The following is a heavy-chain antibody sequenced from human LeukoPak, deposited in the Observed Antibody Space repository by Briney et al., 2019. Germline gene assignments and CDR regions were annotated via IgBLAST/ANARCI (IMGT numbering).Heavy chain of an antibody. J-gene: IGHJ6*02. CDR3: ARDGTFGGVTGPHYGMDV. CDR1: GFTVSSNY. Sequence: PGGSLRLSCAASGFTVSSNYMSWVRQAPGKGLEWVSVIYSGGSTYYADSVMGRFTISRDNAKNSLYLQMNSLRDEDTAVYYCARDGTFGGVTGPHYGMDVWGQGTTVTVSS. V-gene: IGHV3-53*01. D-gene: IGHD3-16*01. CDR2: IYSGGST.